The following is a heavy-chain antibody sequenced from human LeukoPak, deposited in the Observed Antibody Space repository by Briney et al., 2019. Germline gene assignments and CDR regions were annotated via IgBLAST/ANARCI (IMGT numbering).Heavy chain of an antibody. J-gene: IGHJ4*02. D-gene: IGHD1-26*01. CDR2: ISTYYGNT. Sequence: GASVKVSCKPSGYTFSNYGITWVRQAPGQGLEWMGWISTYYGNTNYAQKLQGRVTMTTDTSTSTAYMELSSLRSEDTAVYYCARVSIVGATEQNDYWGQGTLVTVSS. V-gene: IGHV1-18*01. CDR3: ARVSIVGATEQNDY. CDR1: GYTFSNYG.